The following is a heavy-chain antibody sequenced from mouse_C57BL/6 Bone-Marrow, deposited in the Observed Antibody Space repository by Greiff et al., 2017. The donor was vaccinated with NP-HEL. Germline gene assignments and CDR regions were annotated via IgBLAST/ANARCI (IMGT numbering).Heavy chain of an antibody. J-gene: IGHJ3*01. CDR3: SRGLRFAY. CDR1: GYTFTSYW. CDR2: IDPAGGGT. D-gene: IGHD2-4*01. Sequence: QVQLQQPGAELVKPGASVKLSCKASGYTFTSYWMPWVKQRPGRGLEWIGRIDPAGGGTTYNEKFKSKATLTVAKPSSTAYMQLSIMTSEDAAVYYCSRGLRFAYWGQGTLVTVSA. V-gene: IGHV1-72*01.